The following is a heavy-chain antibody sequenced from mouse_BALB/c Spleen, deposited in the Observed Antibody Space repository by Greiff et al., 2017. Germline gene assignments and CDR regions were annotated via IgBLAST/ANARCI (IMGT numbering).Heavy chain of an antibody. CDR2: IDPANGNT. CDR1: GFNIKDTY. Sequence: VQLQQSGAELVKPGASVKLSCTASGFNIKDTYMPWVKQRPEQGLEWIGRIDPANGNTKYDPKFQGKATITADTSSNTAYLQLSSLTSEDTAVYYCAVYYYGSSWYFDVWGAGTTVTVSS. D-gene: IGHD1-1*01. CDR3: AVYYYGSSWYFDV. V-gene: IGHV14-3*02. J-gene: IGHJ1*01.